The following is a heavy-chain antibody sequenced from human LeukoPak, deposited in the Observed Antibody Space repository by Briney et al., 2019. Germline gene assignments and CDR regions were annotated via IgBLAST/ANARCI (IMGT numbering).Heavy chain of an antibody. CDR2: IYHSGST. V-gene: IGHV4-30-2*01. J-gene: IGHJ5*02. CDR1: GGSISSGGYY. D-gene: IGHD3-10*01. CDR3: ARDWSGLNWFDP. Sequence: SQTLSLTCTVSGGSISSGGYYWSWIRQPPGKGLEWIGYIYHSGSTYYNPSLKSRVTISVDRSKNQFSLKLSSVTAADTAVYYCARDWSGLNWFDPWGQGTLVTVSS.